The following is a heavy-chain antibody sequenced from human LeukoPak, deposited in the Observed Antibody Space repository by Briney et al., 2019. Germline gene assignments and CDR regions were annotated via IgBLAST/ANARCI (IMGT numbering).Heavy chain of an antibody. D-gene: IGHD6-13*01. CDR1: GFTFSSYE. V-gene: IGHV3-48*03. CDR3: ARVRRIIAAVGTGTRRENWFDP. Sequence: GSLRLSCAASGFTFSSYEMNWVRQAPGKGLEWVSYISSSGSTIYYADSVKGRFTIFRDNAKNSTSMQMNSLRAEDTAVYYCARVRRIIAAVGTGTRRENWFDPWGQGTLVTVSS. J-gene: IGHJ5*02. CDR2: ISSSGSTI.